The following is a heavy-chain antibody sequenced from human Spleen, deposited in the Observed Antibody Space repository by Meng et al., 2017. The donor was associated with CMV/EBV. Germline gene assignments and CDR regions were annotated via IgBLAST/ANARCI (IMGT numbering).Heavy chain of an antibody. D-gene: IGHD3-3*01. CDR1: GGSFSGYY. Sequence: SETLSLTCAVYGGSFSGYYWSWIRQPPGKGLEWIGEINHSGSTNYNPSLKSRVTISVDTSKNQFSLKLSSVTAADTAVYYCAREWVKVTIFGVVIYFDYWGQGTLVTVSS. CDR3: AREWVKVTIFGVVIYFDY. J-gene: IGHJ4*02. CDR2: INHSGST. V-gene: IGHV4-34*01.